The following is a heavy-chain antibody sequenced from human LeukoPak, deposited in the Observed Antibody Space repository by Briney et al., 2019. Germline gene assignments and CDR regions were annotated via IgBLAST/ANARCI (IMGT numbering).Heavy chain of an antibody. CDR3: ARGRSSIAVAGTPYYYYCMYV. V-gene: IGHV4-34*01. Sequence: AETLSLTCAVTGGSFRGYYWSWVRQAPGKGLEWIGEINHSGSTNYNPSLKSRVTISVDTSKNQFSLKVRSVTAADRAVYYCARGRSSIAVAGTPYYYYCMYVWGKGTTVTVSS. CDR1: GGSFRGYY. J-gene: IGHJ6*03. CDR2: INHSGST. D-gene: IGHD6-19*01.